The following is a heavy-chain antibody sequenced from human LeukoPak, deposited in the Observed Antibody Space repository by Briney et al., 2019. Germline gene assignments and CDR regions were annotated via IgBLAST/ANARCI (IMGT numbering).Heavy chain of an antibody. Sequence: GGSLRLSCAASGFTFDDYGMSWVRQAPGKGLEWVSAISDTGNTYHADSVKGRFTISRDSSKNTLFLQMNRLRPEDAAVYYCAKAPVTTCTGAFCYPFDYWGLGTLVTVSS. D-gene: IGHD2-8*02. CDR1: GFTFDDYG. J-gene: IGHJ4*02. CDR3: AKAPVTTCTGAFCYPFDY. CDR2: ISDTGNT. V-gene: IGHV3-23*01.